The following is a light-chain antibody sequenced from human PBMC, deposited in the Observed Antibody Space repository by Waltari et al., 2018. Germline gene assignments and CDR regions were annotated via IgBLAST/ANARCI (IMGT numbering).Light chain of an antibody. CDR1: VLPNQY. Sequence: SFELTQPPSVSVSPGQTATITCSGDVLPNQYVYWYQQKPGQPPVLLIYKDTERPSGIPERFSGSTSGTGTTVTLTIGGVQAEDEADYYCQSIDVDALTFGGGTKLTVL. CDR3: QSIDVDALT. J-gene: IGLJ2*01. V-gene: IGLV3-25*03. CDR2: KDT.